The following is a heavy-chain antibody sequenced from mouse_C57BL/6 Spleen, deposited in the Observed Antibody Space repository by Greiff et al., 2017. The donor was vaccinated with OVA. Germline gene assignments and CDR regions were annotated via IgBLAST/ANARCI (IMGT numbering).Heavy chain of an antibody. J-gene: IGHJ2*01. CDR3: AKGYGSSFIFDY. D-gene: IGHD1-1*01. V-gene: IGHV1-4*01. Sequence: QVQPQQSGAELARPGASVKMSCKASGYTFTSYTMHWVKQRPGQGLEWIGYINPSSGYTKYNQKFKDKATLTADKSSSTAYMQLSSLTSEDSAVYYCAKGYGSSFIFDYWGQGTTLTVSS. CDR1: GYTFTSYT. CDR2: INPSSGYT.